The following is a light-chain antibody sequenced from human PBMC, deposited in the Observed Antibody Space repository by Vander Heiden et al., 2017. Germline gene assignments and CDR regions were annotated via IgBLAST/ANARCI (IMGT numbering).Light chain of an antibody. CDR3: SSYAGSNNYV. J-gene: IGLJ1*01. Sequence: QSALTQPPSASGSPGQSVTISCTGTSSDVGGYHYGSWYQQHPGKAPKLMIYEVSKRPSGVPDRFSGSKSGNTASLTVSGLQAEDEADYYCSSYAGSNNYVFGTGTKVTVL. CDR2: EVS. V-gene: IGLV2-8*01. CDR1: SSDVGGYHY.